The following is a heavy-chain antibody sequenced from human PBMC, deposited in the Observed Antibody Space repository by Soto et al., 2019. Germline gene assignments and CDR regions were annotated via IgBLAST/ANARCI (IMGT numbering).Heavy chain of an antibody. J-gene: IGHJ4*02. CDR2: MNPNSGNT. D-gene: IGHD6-6*01. Sequence: SVKVSCKASGYTFTSYDINWVRQATGQGLEWMGWMNPNSGNTGYAQKFQGRVTMTRNTSISTAYMELSSLRSEDTAVYYCAREDSSSSGGDYWGQGTLVTVSS. V-gene: IGHV1-8*01. CDR3: AREDSSSSGGDY. CDR1: GYTFTSYD.